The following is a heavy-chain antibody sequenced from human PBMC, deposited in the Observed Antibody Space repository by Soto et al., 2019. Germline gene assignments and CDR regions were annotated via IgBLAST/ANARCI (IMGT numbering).Heavy chain of an antibody. V-gene: IGHV3-23*01. CDR2: ISGSGGST. D-gene: IGHD1-26*01. CDR3: AKDRDIVGALYYFDY. J-gene: IGHJ4*02. CDR1: GFTFSSYA. Sequence: GGSLRLSCAASGFTFSSYAMSWVRQAPGKGLEWVSAISGSGGSTYYADSVKGRFTISRDNSKNTLYLQMNSLRAEDTAVYYCAKDRDIVGALYYFDYWGQGTLVTVSS.